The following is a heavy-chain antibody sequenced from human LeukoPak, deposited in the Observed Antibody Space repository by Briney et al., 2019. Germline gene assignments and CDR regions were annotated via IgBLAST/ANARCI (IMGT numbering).Heavy chain of an antibody. CDR1: GFTFSSYA. J-gene: IGHJ6*02. V-gene: IGHV3-33*08. Sequence: GGSLRLSCAASGFTFSSYAMHWVRQAPGKGLEWVAVIWYDGSNKYYADSVKGRFTIARDNSKNTLYLQMNSLRAEDTAVYYCARDMRAYRGVNHYGMDVWGQGTTVIVSS. CDR3: ARDMRAYRGVNHYGMDV. D-gene: IGHD3-10*01. CDR2: IWYDGSNK.